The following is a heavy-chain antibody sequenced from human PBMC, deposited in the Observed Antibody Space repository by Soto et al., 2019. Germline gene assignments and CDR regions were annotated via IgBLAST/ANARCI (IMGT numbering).Heavy chain of an antibody. CDR3: ARDTESVKAKHFFYYYAMDV. V-gene: IGHV1-18*01. CDR2: VSANNGHT. D-gene: IGHD2-8*01. CDR1: GFTFSNYC. Sequence: GASVKVSCKPSGFTFSNYCLNWVRRAPGQGLEGIGGVSANNGHTNYAQNLQGRVSMTTDTSQSTASMELRGLTFDDTAVYYCARDTESVKAKHFFYYYAMDVWGQGTTVTVSS. J-gene: IGHJ6*02.